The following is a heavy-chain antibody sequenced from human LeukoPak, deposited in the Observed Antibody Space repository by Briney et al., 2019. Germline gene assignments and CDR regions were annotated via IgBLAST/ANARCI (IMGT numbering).Heavy chain of an antibody. CDR3: ARDNVWAFDI. V-gene: IGHV3-33*01. D-gene: IGHD2-8*01. J-gene: IGHJ3*02. CDR1: GFIFSKYG. CDR2: ILYDGSKE. Sequence: GGSLRLSCAASGFIFSKYGIHWVRQAPGKGLEWVAVILYDGSKEYYADSVKGRFTISRDSAKNSLYLQMNSLRDEDTAVYYCARDNVWAFDIWGQGTMVTVSS.